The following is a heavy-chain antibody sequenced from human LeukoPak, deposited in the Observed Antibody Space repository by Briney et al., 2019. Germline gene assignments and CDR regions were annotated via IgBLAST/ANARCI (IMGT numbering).Heavy chain of an antibody. CDR1: GFTFSDYY. J-gene: IGHJ4*02. CDR3: ARGVSGYSYGSRFDY. CDR2: ISSSGNTI. D-gene: IGHD5-18*01. Sequence: PGWSLRLSCAASGFTFSDYYMSWIRQAPGKGLEWVSYISSSGNTIYYADSVKGRFTISRDNAKNSLYVHMNSLRAEDTAVYYCARGVSGYSYGSRFDYWGQGTLVTVSS. V-gene: IGHV3-11*01.